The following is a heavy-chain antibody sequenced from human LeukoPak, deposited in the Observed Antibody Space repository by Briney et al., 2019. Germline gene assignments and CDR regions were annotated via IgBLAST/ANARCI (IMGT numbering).Heavy chain of an antibody. V-gene: IGHV4-59*01. D-gene: IGHD6-13*01. CDR1: DGSINGYY. CDR3: ARGEGGSSWYSARYFQH. J-gene: IGHJ1*01. Sequence: SGTLSLTCTVSDGSINGYYWTWIRQPPGKGLEWIGYIYYSGSTSYSPSLKSRVTISVDTSRNQFSLKLTSVTAADTAVYYCARGEGGSSWYSARYFQHWGQGTLLTVSS. CDR2: IYYSGST.